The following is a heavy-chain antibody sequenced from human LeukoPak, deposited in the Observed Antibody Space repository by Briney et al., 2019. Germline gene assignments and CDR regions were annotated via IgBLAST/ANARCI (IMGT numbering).Heavy chain of an antibody. D-gene: IGHD4-23*01. V-gene: IGHV3-21*03. CDR3: ASRNSLFI. J-gene: IGHJ4*02. Sequence: GGSLRLTCAASGFTFRSYSFNWVRQAPGKGLEWVSSISISSNDIYYSDSVKGRFTISRDNAKNSLYLQIHSLRAEDTAVYYCASRNSLFIWGQGTLVTVSS. CDR1: GFTFRSYS. CDR2: ISISSNDI.